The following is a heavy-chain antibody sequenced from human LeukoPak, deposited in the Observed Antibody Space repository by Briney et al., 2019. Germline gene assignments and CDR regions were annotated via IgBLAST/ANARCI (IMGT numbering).Heavy chain of an antibody. CDR2: INPNSGGT. V-gene: IGHV1-2*02. CDR1: GYTFTGYY. J-gene: IGHJ4*02. Sequence: GVSVKVSCKASGYTFTGYYMHWVRQAPGQGLEWMGWINPNSGGTNYAQKFQGRVTMTRDTSISTAYMELSRLRSDDTAVYYCAREDETYYYDSSERDDYWGQGTLVTVSS. CDR3: AREDETYYYDSSERDDY. D-gene: IGHD3-22*01.